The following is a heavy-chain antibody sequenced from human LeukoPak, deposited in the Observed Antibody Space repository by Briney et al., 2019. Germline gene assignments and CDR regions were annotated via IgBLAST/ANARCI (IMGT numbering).Heavy chain of an antibody. V-gene: IGHV1-46*01. CDR3: ARGVRYCSSTSCYWPYYYYYYGMDV. D-gene: IGHD2-2*01. CDR2: INPSGGST. CDR1: GYTFTSYY. Sequence: GASVKVSCKASGYTFTSYYMHWVRQAPGQGLEWMGIINPSGGSTSYAQKFQGRVTMTRDTSTSTVYMELSSLRSEDTAVYYCARGVRYCSSTSCYWPYYYYYYGMDVWGQGSTVTVSS. J-gene: IGHJ6*02.